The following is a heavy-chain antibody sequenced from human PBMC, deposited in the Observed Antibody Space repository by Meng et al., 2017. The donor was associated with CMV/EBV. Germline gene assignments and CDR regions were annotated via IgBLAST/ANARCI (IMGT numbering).Heavy chain of an antibody. CDR2: IRSKADSYGT. CDR1: GFTFGGSA. D-gene: IGHD6-6*01. J-gene: IGHJ4*02. V-gene: IGHV3-73*01. Sequence: LKLSCGASGFTFGGSAMHWVRQASGRGLEWVGRIRSKADSYGTAYAASVKGRFTISRDDSKNTAYLKMNSLKTEDTAVYYCASSSGDYWGQGTLVTVSS. CDR3: ASSSGDY.